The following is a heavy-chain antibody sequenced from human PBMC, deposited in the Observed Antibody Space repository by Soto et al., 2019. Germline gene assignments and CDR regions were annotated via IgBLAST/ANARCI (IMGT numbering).Heavy chain of an antibody. V-gene: IGHV3-23*01. CDR3: AKTMVRGVIVDTHFDY. D-gene: IGHD3-10*01. Sequence: GGSLRLSCAASGFTFSSYAMSGVRQAPGKGLEWVSGIGDNSASAYYADSVKGRFTTSRDTSKNTLYLQMNSLRAEDTAVYYCAKTMVRGVIVDTHFDYWGQGTLVTVSS. CDR2: IGDNSASA. CDR1: GFTFSSYA. J-gene: IGHJ4*02.